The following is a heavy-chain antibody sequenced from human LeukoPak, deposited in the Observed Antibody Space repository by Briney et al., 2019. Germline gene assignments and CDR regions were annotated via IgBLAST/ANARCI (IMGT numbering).Heavy chain of an antibody. V-gene: IGHV4-34*01. J-gene: IGHJ5*02. CDR2: INHSGST. CDR3: ARHRCSGGSCYPMNWFDP. CDR1: GRSFSGYY. D-gene: IGHD2-15*01. Sequence: KPSETLSLTCAVYGRSFSGYYWSWIRQPPGKGLEWIGEINHSGSTNYNPSLKSRVTISVDTSKNQFSLKLSSVTAADTAVYYCARHRCSGGSCYPMNWFDPWGQGTLVTVSS.